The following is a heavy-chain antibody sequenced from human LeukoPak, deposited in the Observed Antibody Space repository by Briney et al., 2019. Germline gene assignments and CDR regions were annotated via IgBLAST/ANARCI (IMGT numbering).Heavy chain of an antibody. CDR3: ARSLWFGESYF. D-gene: IGHD3-10*01. CDR2: IKQDGSEK. V-gene: IGHV3-7*04. J-gene: IGHJ4*02. Sequence: GGSLRLSCAASGFTFSSYCMNWVRQAPGKGLEWVANIKQDGSEKYYVDSVKGRFTISRDNAKNSLYLQMNSLRAEDTAVYYCARSLWFGESYFWGGGTLVTVSS. CDR1: GFTFSSYC.